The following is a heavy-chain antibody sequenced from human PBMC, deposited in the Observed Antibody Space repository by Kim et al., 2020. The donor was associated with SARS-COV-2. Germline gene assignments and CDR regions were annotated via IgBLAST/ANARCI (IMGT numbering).Heavy chain of an antibody. CDR1: GGSISSYY. Sequence: SETLSLTCTVSGGSISSYYWSWIRQPPGKGLEWIGYIYYSGSTNYNPSLKSRVTISVDTSKNQFSLKLSSVTAVDTAVYYCARDLVTWDFWSGYYTDHWFDPWGQGTLVTVSS. CDR3: ARDLVTWDFWSGYYTDHWFDP. V-gene: IGHV4-59*01. J-gene: IGHJ5*02. CDR2: IYYSGST. D-gene: IGHD3-3*01.